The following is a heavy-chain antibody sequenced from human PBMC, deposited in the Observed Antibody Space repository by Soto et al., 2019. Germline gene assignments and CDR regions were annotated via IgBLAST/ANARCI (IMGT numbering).Heavy chain of an antibody. J-gene: IGHJ4*02. CDR2: IYYSGRS. D-gene: IGHD4-17*01. CDR3: ARQRTTVVTQAYFDH. Sequence: PSETLSVTCTVSVGSSTSSSYYWGWILQPPGKGLEWIGGIYYSGRSYYNPSLKSRVTMSVDTSKNQFSLTLNSVTAADAAVYYCARQRTTVVTQAYFDHWGQGTLVTVSS. V-gene: IGHV4-39*01. CDR1: VGSSTSSSYY.